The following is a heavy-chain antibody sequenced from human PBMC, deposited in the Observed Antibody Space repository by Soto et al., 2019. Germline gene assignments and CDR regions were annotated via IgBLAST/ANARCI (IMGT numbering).Heavy chain of an antibody. V-gene: IGHV3-23*01. D-gene: IGHD6-19*01. Sequence: GGSLRLSCAASGFTFSSYAMSWVRQAPGKGLEWVSAISGSGGSTYYADSVKGRFTISRDNSKNTLYLQMNSLRAEDTAVYYCAISDARQWLVPYWGQGTLVTVSS. CDR2: ISGSGGST. J-gene: IGHJ4*02. CDR3: AISDARQWLVPY. CDR1: GFTFSSYA.